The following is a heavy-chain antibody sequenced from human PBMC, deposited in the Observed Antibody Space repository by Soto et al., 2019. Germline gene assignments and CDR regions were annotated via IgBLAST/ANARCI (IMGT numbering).Heavy chain of an antibody. CDR1: GYDFNTNW. J-gene: IGHJ4*02. CDR2: MYPGDSDT. Sequence: GESLKISCRGSGYDFNTNWFGWVRQLPGRGLEWVGIMYPGDSDTRYNPSLQGHVTLSVDVTVSTAFLQWRSLETSDTGMYFCARLPRDCNKTSCYYADHWGQGTQVTAPQ. V-gene: IGHV5-51*01. CDR3: ARLPRDCNKTSCYYADH. D-gene: IGHD3-3*01.